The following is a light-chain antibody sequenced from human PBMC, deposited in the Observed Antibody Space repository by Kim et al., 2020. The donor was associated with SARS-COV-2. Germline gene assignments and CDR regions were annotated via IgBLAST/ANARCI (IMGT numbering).Light chain of an antibody. J-gene: IGKJ4*01. CDR1: RSINRY. CDR2: SAS. Sequence: DIQMTQSPSSLSASVGDRVTITCRASRSINRYLNSYQQRPGKAPKLLIYSASSLQSGVSSRFSASGSGTDFTLSISSLQPEDFATYYCQQTYSTPVTFGGGTKLEI. V-gene: IGKV1-39*01. CDR3: QQTYSTPVT.